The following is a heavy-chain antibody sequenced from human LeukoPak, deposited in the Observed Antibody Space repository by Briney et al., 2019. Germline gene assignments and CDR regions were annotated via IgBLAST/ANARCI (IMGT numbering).Heavy chain of an antibody. CDR1: GFIFSSYS. D-gene: IGHD5-12*01. J-gene: IGHJ4*02. V-gene: IGHV3-30-3*01. CDR2: VSSDGSKK. CDR3: ARDRAYSGNDATYFDC. Sequence: PGGSLRLSCAASGFIFSSYSVHWVRQAPGKGLDWVAVVSSDGSKKFYADSVKGRFSISRDNSKNTLYLRMNSLRTEDTAGYYCARDRAYSGNDATYFDCWGQGTLVTVSS.